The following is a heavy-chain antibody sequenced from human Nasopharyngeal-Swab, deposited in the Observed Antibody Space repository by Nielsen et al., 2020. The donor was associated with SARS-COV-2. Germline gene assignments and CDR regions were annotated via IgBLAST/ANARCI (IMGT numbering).Heavy chain of an antibody. CDR2: IYYNGNT. D-gene: IGHD6-13*01. Sequence: RQAPGKGLEWIGNIYYNGNTYQNPSLKSRLTISVDKSKNQFSLQLSSVTAADTAVYYCVRSSSWYYFDYWAQGTRVTVSS. J-gene: IGHJ4*02. CDR3: VRSSSWYYFDY. V-gene: IGHV4-39*01.